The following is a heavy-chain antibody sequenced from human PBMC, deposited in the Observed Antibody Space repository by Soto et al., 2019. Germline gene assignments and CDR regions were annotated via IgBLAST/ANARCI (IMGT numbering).Heavy chain of an antibody. CDR1: GGSISSYY. CDR2: IYYSGST. V-gene: IGHV4-59*01. Sequence: SETLSLTCTVSGGSISSYYWSWIRQPPGKGLEWIGYIYYSGSTNYNPSLKSQVTISVDTSKNQFSLKLSSVTAADTAVYYCARVGGYSGYDFDYWGQGTLVTVSS. D-gene: IGHD5-12*01. CDR3: ARVGGYSGYDFDY. J-gene: IGHJ4*02.